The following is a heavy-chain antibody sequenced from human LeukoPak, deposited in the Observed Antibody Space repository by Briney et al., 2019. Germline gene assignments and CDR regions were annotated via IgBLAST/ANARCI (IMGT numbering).Heavy chain of an antibody. Sequence: SETLSLTCAVYGGSFSGYYWSWIRQPPGKGLEWIGEINHSGSTNYNPSLKSRVTISVDTSKNQFSLKLSSVTAADTAVYYCARDPGYYGSGTIGAFDIWGQGTMVTVS. CDR1: GGSFSGYY. V-gene: IGHV4-34*01. D-gene: IGHD3-10*01. CDR3: ARDPGYYGSGTIGAFDI. CDR2: INHSGST. J-gene: IGHJ3*02.